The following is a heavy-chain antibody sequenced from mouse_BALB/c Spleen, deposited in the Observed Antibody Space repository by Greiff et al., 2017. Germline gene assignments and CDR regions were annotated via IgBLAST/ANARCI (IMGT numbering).Heavy chain of an antibody. CDR1: GFSLTSYD. D-gene: IGHD2-2*01. CDR3: VRDGGYLYAMDY. CDR2: IWTGGGT. V-gene: IGHV2-9-2*01. J-gene: IGHJ4*01. Sequence: VQRVESGPGLVAPSQSLSITCTVSGFSLTSYDISWIRQPPGKGLEWLGVIWTGGGTNYNSAFMSRLSISKDNSKSQVFLKMNSLQTDDTAIYYCVRDGGYLYAMDYWGQGTSVTVSS.